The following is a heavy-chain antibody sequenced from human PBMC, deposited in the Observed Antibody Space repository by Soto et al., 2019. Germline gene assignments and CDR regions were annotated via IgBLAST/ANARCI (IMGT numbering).Heavy chain of an antibody. D-gene: IGHD6-13*01. CDR1: GFTLNNYW. Sequence: QLVESGGGLVQPGGSLRLSCAASGFTLNNYWMHWVRQAPGMGLVWVSRINGDATSTSYADSVKGRFTISRDNDRNTLYLQMNSLRAEDTALYYCARGDIAAETFFYYYGMDLWGQGTTVTVS. J-gene: IGHJ6*02. CDR3: ARGDIAAETFFYYYGMDL. V-gene: IGHV3-74*01. CDR2: INGDATST.